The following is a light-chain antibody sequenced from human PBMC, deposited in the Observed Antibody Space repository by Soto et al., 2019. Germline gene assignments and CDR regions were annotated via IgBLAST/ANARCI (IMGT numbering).Light chain of an antibody. CDR3: CSYAGSSSYYV. Sequence: QSVRTEPASVSVSPGQSITSSCTGTSSDVGSYNLVSWYQQHPGKAPKLMIYEGSKRPSGVSNRFSGAKSGNTASLTISGLQAEDEADYYCCSYAGSSSYYVFGTGTKVTVL. CDR2: EGS. J-gene: IGLJ1*01. V-gene: IGLV2-23*01. CDR1: SSDVGSYNL.